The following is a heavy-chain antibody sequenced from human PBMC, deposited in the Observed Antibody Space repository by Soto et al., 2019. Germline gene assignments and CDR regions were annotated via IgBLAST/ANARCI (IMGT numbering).Heavy chain of an antibody. CDR2: IHESGKT. CDR1: GGSISTSY. Sequence: QVQLQESGPGLVKPSETLSLTCTVSGGSISTSYWSWIRQPPGKGLEWIGYIHESGKTNYNPSLKSRVATSVDTSNNQFSLRLSSVTAADTAIYYCARGSGYTAIDFWGQGTLVTVSS. D-gene: IGHD3-22*01. CDR3: ARGSGYTAIDF. V-gene: IGHV4-59*01. J-gene: IGHJ4*01.